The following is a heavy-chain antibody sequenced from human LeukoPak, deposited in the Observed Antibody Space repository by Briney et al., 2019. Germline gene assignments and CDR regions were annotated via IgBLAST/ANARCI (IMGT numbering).Heavy chain of an antibody. CDR3: ARHSAHYYGSGSYYNY. CDR2: INHSGST. J-gene: IGHJ4*02. D-gene: IGHD3-10*01. Sequence: KPSETLSLTCAVSGGSISSSYWWSWVRQPPGKGLEWIGEINHSGSTNYNPSLKSRVTISVDTSKNQFSLKLSSVTAADTAVYYCARHSAHYYGSGSYYNYWGQGTLVTVSS. V-gene: IGHV4-4*02. CDR1: GGSISSSYW.